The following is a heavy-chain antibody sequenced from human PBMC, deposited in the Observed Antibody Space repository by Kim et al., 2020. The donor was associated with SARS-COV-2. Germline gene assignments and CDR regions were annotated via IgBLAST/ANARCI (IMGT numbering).Heavy chain of an antibody. CDR1: GFTFSTYA. J-gene: IGHJ3*02. D-gene: IGHD6-25*01. Sequence: GGSLRLSCAASGFTFSTYAMTWVRQAPGKGLEWVSLISGSGGSANYAESVKGRFTISRDNSKNTVYLQINSLRAEDTAVYFCAKGQLFSGVGAFDIWGQGTMVTVSS. CDR3: AKGQLFSGVGAFDI. V-gene: IGHV3-23*01. CDR2: ISGSGGSA.